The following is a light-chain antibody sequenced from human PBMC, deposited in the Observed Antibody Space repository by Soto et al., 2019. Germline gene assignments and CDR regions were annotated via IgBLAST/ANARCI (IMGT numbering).Light chain of an antibody. Sequence: QSALTQPASVSGSPGQSITISCTGTSSDVGGYNYVSWYQQHPGKAPKVIIYDVSNRPSGVSNRCSASKSGNTASLTISGLQAEDEAAYYCTSYTSTSPVVFGGGTKLTVL. CDR1: SSDVGGYNY. V-gene: IGLV2-14*01. CDR3: TSYTSTSPVV. CDR2: DVS. J-gene: IGLJ2*01.